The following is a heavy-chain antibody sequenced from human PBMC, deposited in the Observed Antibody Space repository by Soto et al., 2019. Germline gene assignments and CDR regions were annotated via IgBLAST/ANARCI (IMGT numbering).Heavy chain of an antibody. J-gene: IGHJ5*02. CDR3: ARRYSSAWYVLWFDP. CDR2: IYPDDSDT. CDR1: GYSFTSYW. V-gene: IGHV5-51*01. Sequence: PGESLKISCKGSGYSFTSYWIGWVRQRPGKGLEWVGIIYPDDSDTRYSPSFQGQVTISADKSINTAYLQWSSLKASDTAMYYCARRYSSAWYVLWFDPWGQGTLVTVSS. D-gene: IGHD6-19*01.